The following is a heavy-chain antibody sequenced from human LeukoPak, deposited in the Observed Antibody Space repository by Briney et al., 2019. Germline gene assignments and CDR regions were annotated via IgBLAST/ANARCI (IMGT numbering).Heavy chain of an antibody. D-gene: IGHD2-8*01. J-gene: IGHJ4*02. CDR2: IKDDGSTT. V-gene: IGHV3-74*01. CDR1: GFTFGGRL. CDR3: HPLAFVTN. Sequence: QPGGSLRLSYAVSGFTFGGRLMHWVRQAPGKGLVWVALIKDDGSTTNYADSVKGRFTASRDDAKNTVYLQMSSLRAEDTAVYYCHPLAFVTNWGQGTLVTVSS.